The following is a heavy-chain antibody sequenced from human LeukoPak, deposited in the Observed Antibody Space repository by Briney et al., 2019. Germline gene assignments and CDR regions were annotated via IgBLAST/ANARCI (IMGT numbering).Heavy chain of an antibody. J-gene: IGHJ4*02. CDR2: TYYRSKWYN. CDR3: ARDRAEAVAGHDYYFDY. Sequence: SQTLSLTCAISGDSVSSNSAAWNWIRQSPSRGLEWLGRTYYRSKWYNDYAVSVKSRITINPDTSKDQFSLQLNSVTPEDTAVYYRARDRAEAVAGHDYYFDYWGQRTLVTVSS. V-gene: IGHV6-1*01. D-gene: IGHD6-19*01. CDR1: GDSVSSNSAA.